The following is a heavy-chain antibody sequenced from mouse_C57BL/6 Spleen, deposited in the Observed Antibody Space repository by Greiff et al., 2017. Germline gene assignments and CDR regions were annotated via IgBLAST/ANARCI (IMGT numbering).Heavy chain of an antibody. Sequence: QVQLQQPGAELVKPGASLKLSCKASGYTFTSYWMHWVKQRPGRGLEWIGRIDPNSGGTKYNEKFQSKATLTVDKHSSPAYLQRSSLTSDDSAVYCGAPGDYYGSSSWGQGTLVTVSA. V-gene: IGHV1-72*01. D-gene: IGHD1-1*01. CDR1: GYTFTSYW. CDR2: IDPNSGGT. CDR3: APGDYYGSSS. J-gene: IGHJ3*01.